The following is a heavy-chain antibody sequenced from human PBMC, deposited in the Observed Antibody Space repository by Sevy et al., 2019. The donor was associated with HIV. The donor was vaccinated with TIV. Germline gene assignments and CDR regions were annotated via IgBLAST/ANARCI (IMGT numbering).Heavy chain of an antibody. J-gene: IGHJ4*02. CDR2: ISYDGNKK. CDR3: TRDSGMYNVAPSDY. D-gene: IGHD3-10*01. CDR1: GFSFSSHG. Sequence: GGSLRLSCAASGFSFSSHGMNWVRQAPGKGLEWQSVISYDGNKKYYADSVKGRFTISRDNSKNTLYLQMNSLRPEDTVVYYGTRDSGMYNVAPSDYWGQGTLVTVSS. V-gene: IGHV3-30*03.